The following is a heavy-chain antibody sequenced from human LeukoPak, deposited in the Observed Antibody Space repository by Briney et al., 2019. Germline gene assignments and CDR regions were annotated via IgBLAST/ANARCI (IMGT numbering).Heavy chain of an antibody. CDR3: ARMSGYDYRPTFIDY. CDR1: GGSISSGDYY. J-gene: IGHJ4*02. V-gene: IGHV4-30-4*01. D-gene: IGHD5-12*01. Sequence: SQTLSLTCTVSGGSISSGDYYWSWIRQPPGKGLEWIGCIYYTGSTYYNPSLKSRVTISVDTSKNQFSLKLSSVTAADTAVYYCARMSGYDYRPTFIDYWGQGTLVTVSS. CDR2: IYYTGST.